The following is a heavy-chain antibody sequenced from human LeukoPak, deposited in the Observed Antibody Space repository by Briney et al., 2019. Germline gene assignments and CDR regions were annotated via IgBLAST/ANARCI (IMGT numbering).Heavy chain of an antibody. CDR2: ISYDGSNK. V-gene: IGHV3-30*04. CDR1: GFTFRSYA. CDR3: ASLGVSSSIDY. J-gene: IGHJ4*02. Sequence: GGSLRLSCAASGFTFRSYAMHWVRQAPGKGLEWEAAISYDGSNKKYADSVKGRFTISRDNSKNTLYLQMNSLRAEDTAVYYCASLGVSSSIDYWGQGTLVTVSS. D-gene: IGHD6-6*01.